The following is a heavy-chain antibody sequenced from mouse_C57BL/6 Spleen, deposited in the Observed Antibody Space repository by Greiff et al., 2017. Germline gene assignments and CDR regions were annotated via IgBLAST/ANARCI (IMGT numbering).Heavy chain of an antibody. CDR1: GFTFSSYA. CDR3: ARELANWDYYYAMDY. Sequence: EVMLVESGGGLVKPGGSLKLSCAASGFTFSSYAMSWVRQTPEKRLEWVATISDGGSYTYYPDNVKGRFTISRDNAKNNLYLQMSHLKSEDTAMYYCARELANWDYYYAMDYWGQGTSVTVSS. V-gene: IGHV5-4*01. CDR2: ISDGGSYT. J-gene: IGHJ4*01. D-gene: IGHD4-1*01.